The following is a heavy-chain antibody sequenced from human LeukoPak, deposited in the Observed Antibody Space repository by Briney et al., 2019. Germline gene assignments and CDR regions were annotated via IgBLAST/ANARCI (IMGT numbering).Heavy chain of an antibody. CDR3: VKGGSSSHNWFDP. CDR2: IRNDGSKD. CDR1: GFTFSDFG. D-gene: IGHD6-13*01. Sequence: PGGSLRLSCAASGFTFSDFGMHWVRQAPGKGLEWVAFIRNDGSKDYYPDSVKGRFTISRDNSRTTLYPQMHSLRIEDTAVYYCVKGGSSSHNWFDPWGQGILVTVSS. V-gene: IGHV3-30*02. J-gene: IGHJ5*02.